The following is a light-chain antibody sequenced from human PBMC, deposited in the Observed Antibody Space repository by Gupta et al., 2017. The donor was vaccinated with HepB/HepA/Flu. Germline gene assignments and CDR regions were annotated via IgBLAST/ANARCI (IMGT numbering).Light chain of an antibody. J-gene: IGKJ2*01. CDR1: QGIRDD. Sequence: AIQMTQPPSSLSASVGDRLTITCRASQGIRDDLAWYQQKPGKPPKLLIYAASSLESGVPSRFSGSGSGTDFTLTISSLQPEDFATYYCLQDYNYLPFGQGTKLEIK. CDR2: AAS. CDR3: LQDYNYLP. V-gene: IGKV1-6*01.